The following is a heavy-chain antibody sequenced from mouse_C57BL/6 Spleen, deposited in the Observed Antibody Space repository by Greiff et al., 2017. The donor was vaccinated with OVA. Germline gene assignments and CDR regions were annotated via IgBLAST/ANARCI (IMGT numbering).Heavy chain of an antibody. V-gene: IGHV1-18*01. J-gene: IGHJ2*01. Sequence: EVQLQQSGPELVKPGASVKIPCKASGYTFTDYNMDWVKQSHGTSLEWIGDINPNNGGTIYNQKFKGKATLTVDKSSSTAYMELRSLTSEDTAVYYCARGTAQATNCDYWGQGTTLTVSS. CDR3: ARGTAQATNCDY. D-gene: IGHD3-2*02. CDR2: INPNNGGT. CDR1: GYTFTDYN.